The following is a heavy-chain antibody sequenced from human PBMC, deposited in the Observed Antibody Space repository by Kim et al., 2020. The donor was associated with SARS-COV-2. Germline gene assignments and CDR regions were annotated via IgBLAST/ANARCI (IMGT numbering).Heavy chain of an antibody. J-gene: IGHJ5*02. V-gene: IGHV3-66*01. CDR2: IYSGGPT. CDR3: ARVGTGGSGWSYDS. CDR1: GFGVSNFY. D-gene: IGHD5-12*01. Sequence: GGSLRLSCAASGFGVSNFYMSWVRQAPGKGLQWVSLIYSGGPTYSANSVKDRFTISRDISKNIIFLQMNRLRVDDTAIYYCARVGTGGSGWSYDSWGQGTLVTVSS.